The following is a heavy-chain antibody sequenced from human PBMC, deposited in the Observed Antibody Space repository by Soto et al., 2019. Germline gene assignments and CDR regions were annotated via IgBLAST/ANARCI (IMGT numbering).Heavy chain of an antibody. CDR1: GYSFTSYW. CDR2: IYPGDSDT. Sequence: PGESLKISCKGSGYSFTSYWIGWVRQMPGKGLEWMGIIYPGDSDTRYSPSFQGQVTISADKSISTAYLQWSSLKASDTAMYYCARLTLGVTTTDYYYYYYFMYVWGKGTTVTVSS. J-gene: IGHJ6*03. CDR3: ARLTLGVTTTDYYYYYYFMYV. V-gene: IGHV5-51*01. D-gene: IGHD4-4*01.